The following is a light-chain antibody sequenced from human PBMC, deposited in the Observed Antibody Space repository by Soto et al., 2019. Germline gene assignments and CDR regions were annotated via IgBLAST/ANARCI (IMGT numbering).Light chain of an antibody. J-gene: IGLJ2*01. V-gene: IGLV2-14*03. CDR2: DVN. CDR1: SSDIGAYNF. Sequence: QSALTQPASVSGSPGQSITISCTGTSSDIGAYNFVSWYQQHPGKAPKLMLYDVNIRPSGVSNRLSGSTSGNTASLTISGRQAEDEAHYYCTSCTAITTMILGGGPKLTVL. CDR3: TSCTAITTMI.